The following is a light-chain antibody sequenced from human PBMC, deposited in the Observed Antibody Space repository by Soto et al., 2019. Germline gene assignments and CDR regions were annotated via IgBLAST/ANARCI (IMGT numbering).Light chain of an antibody. V-gene: IGLV2-23*01. CDR2: EGT. CDR1: STDFENYNL. CDR3: SSYAGSSARVV. Sequence: QSALTQPASVSGSPGQSFTISCTRSSTDFENYNLVSWYQHCPDKAPKLIIYEGTKRPSEISDRFSGSESDTTASLIISGLQPEDEADYYCSSYAGSSARVVFGGGTKVTVL. J-gene: IGLJ2*01.